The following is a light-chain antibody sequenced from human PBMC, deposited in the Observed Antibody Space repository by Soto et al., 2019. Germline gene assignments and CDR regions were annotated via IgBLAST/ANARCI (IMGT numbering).Light chain of an antibody. CDR3: HQSVIWPPTFT. V-gene: IGKV3-15*01. Sequence: EIVMTQSPATLSVSPGERVTLSCRASQSVSSNLAWYQQKPGQAPRLLIYSASTRATGIPARSRGGGSGTEFTIAITSLQSEDFAVYFCHQSVIWPPTFTFGQGTKLEIK. CDR2: SAS. CDR1: QSVSSN. J-gene: IGKJ2*01.